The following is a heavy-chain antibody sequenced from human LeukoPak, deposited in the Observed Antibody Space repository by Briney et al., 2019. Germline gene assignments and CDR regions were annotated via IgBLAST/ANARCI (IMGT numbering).Heavy chain of an antibody. Sequence: GGSLRLSCAASGFPFSSYPMSWVRQAPGKGLEWVSAISGSGAGTYYADSVKGRFTISRDNSKNTLYLQMNSLRAEDTALYYCARARGSYPWYFDYWGQGTLVTVSS. J-gene: IGHJ4*02. CDR3: ARARGSYPWYFDY. CDR1: GFPFSSYP. V-gene: IGHV3-23*01. CDR2: ISGSGAGT. D-gene: IGHD2-15*01.